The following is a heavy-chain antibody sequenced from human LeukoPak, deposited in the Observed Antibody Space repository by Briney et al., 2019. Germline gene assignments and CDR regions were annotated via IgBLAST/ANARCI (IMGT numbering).Heavy chain of an antibody. CDR3: ARAGSGWYYFDY. Sequence: PGGSLRLSCAASGYTFSSYSMNWVRQAPGKGLESVSSIRSSSSYIYYADSVKGRFTISRDNAKNSLYLQMNSLRAEDTAVYYCARAGSGWYYFDYWGQGTLVTVSS. CDR2: IRSSSSYI. J-gene: IGHJ4*02. CDR1: GYTFSSYS. D-gene: IGHD6-19*01. V-gene: IGHV3-21*01.